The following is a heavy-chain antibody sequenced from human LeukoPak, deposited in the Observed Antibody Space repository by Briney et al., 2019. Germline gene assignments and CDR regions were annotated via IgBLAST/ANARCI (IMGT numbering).Heavy chain of an antibody. CDR2: INVRGDAT. CDR3: AKDYRYGSA. Sequence: GGSLRLSCAASGFTFNGFAFTWVRQAPGRGLEWVSAINVRGDATFYAESVRGRFTISRDNSKNTLYLQMNSLGAGDTALYYCAKDYRYGSAWGPGTLVVVSS. V-gene: IGHV3-23*01. CDR1: GFTFNGFA. J-gene: IGHJ5*02. D-gene: IGHD6-19*01.